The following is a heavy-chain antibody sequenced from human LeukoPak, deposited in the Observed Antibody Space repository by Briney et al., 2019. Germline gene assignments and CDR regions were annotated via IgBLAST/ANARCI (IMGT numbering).Heavy chain of an antibody. J-gene: IGHJ4*02. CDR2: INWNGGST. CDR1: GFTFDDYD. CDR3: VSPMIRGVTTYFDF. V-gene: IGHV3-20*04. D-gene: IGHD3-10*01. Sequence: GGSLRLSCAASGFTFDDYDMSWVRRAPGKGLEWVSGINWNGGSTGYADSVKGRFTISRDNAKNSLYLQMNSLRAEDTAVYYCVSPMIRGVTTYFDFWGQGTLVTVSS.